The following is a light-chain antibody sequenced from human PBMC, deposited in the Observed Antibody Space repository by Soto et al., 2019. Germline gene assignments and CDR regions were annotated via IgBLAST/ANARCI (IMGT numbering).Light chain of an antibody. CDR3: SSYADSNSLVVV. CDR2: EVI. V-gene: IGLV2-8*01. CDR1: SSDIGSCKY. J-gene: IGLJ3*02. Sequence: QSALTQPPSASGSPGQSVTIFCTGTSSDIGSCKYVSWYQQHPGKAPKLIMYEVIKRPSGVPDRFSGSKSGNTASLTVSGLQADDEADYYCSSYADSNSLVVVFGGGTKLTVL.